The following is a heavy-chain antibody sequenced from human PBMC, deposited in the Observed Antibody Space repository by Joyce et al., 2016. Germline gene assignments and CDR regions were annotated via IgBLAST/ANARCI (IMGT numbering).Heavy chain of an antibody. CDR2: INPSDGSI. CDR3: ARSSPYDSSGF. D-gene: IGHD3-22*01. Sequence: QVQLVRSGAEVRKPGASVKVSCKASGYTFTAYYIHWVRQAPGQGLEWMGKINPSDGSITYAPKIQGRVTISRDTSTTTVSMELSSLRSADTAVYYCARSSPYDSSGFWGQGTLVTVSS. V-gene: IGHV1-46*01. CDR1: GYTFTAYY. J-gene: IGHJ4*02.